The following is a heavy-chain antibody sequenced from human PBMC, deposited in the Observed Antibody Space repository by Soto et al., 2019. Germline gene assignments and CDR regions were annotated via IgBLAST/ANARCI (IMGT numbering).Heavy chain of an antibody. CDR3: AKGYGPWDYYMDV. CDR1: GFTFSSYA. D-gene: IGHD2-15*01. CDR2: ISGSGGST. J-gene: IGHJ6*03. Sequence: EVQLLESGGGLVQPGGSLRLSCTASGFTFSSYAMSWVRQAPGKGLEWVSAISGSGGSTYYADSVKGRFTISRDNSKNTLYLQMNSLRAEDTAVYYCAKGYGPWDYYMDVWGKGTTVTVSS. V-gene: IGHV3-23*01.